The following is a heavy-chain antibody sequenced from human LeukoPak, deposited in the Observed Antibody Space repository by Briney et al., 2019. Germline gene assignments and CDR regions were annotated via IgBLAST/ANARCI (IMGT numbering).Heavy chain of an antibody. Sequence: SETLSLTCTVSGGSISSGGYYWSWIRQHPGKGLEWIGYIYYSGSTYYSPSLKSRVTISVDTSKNQFSLKLSSVTAADTAVYYCASALNGAMVRGRYYYYYGMDVWGKGTTVTVSS. J-gene: IGHJ6*04. D-gene: IGHD3-10*01. V-gene: IGHV4-31*03. CDR3: ASALNGAMVRGRYYYYYGMDV. CDR2: IYYSGST. CDR1: GGSISSGGYY.